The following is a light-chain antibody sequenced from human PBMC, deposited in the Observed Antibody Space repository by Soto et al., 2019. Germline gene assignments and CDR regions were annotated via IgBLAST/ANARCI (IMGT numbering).Light chain of an antibody. CDR3: PPYAGSKIFFFV. Sequence: QSALTRPPSASGSPGQSVTISCTGTSSDVGGYNYVSWYQQHPDKAPKLMIYEVSKRPSGVPDRFSGSKSGNTPPLTVSGLQARDKAIFSCPPYAGSKIFFFVFGTGTKVTAL. CDR2: EVS. V-gene: IGLV2-8*01. CDR1: SSDVGGYNY. J-gene: IGLJ1*01.